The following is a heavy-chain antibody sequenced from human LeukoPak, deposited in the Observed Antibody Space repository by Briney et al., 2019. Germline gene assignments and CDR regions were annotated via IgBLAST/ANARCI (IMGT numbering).Heavy chain of an antibody. Sequence: GRSLRLSCSASGFSVSISYVTWVRQAPGKGLEWVSYISSSSSTIYYADSVKGRFTISRDNAKNSLYLQMNSLRAEDTAVYYCARGSQGFGEAYYYYMDVWGKGTTVTVSS. CDR2: ISSSSSTI. CDR1: GFSVSISY. D-gene: IGHD3-10*01. J-gene: IGHJ6*03. V-gene: IGHV3-48*01. CDR3: ARGSQGFGEAYYYYMDV.